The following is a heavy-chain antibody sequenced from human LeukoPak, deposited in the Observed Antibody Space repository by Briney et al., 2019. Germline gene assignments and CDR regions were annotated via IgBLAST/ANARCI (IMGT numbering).Heavy chain of an antibody. CDR3: ARDSSGQGDY. V-gene: IGHV3-23*01. J-gene: IGHJ4*02. CDR2: FDGNGPNT. Sequence: GSLRLSCAASGFTFSSFAMTWVRQAPGKGLEWVSGFDGNGPNTYYADSVKGRWTISRDNSRNTLYLQINSLKTEDTAVYYCARDSSGQGDYWGQGTLVTVSS. CDR1: GFTFSSFA. D-gene: IGHD3-22*01.